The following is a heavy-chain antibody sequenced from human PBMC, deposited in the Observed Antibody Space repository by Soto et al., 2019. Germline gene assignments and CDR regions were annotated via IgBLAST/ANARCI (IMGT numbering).Heavy chain of an antibody. Sequence: PGASLGLSCVASGFTVNDYAMHWVRQAPGKGLEWVSGISANGDTIDYADSVKGRFTISRDNAKNSLFLQMSSLRPEDTALYYCARKPYSSSWSDYWGQGTQVTVSS. V-gene: IGHV3-9*01. J-gene: IGHJ4*02. CDR1: GFTVNDYA. D-gene: IGHD6-13*01. CDR2: ISANGDTI. CDR3: ARKPYSSSWSDY.